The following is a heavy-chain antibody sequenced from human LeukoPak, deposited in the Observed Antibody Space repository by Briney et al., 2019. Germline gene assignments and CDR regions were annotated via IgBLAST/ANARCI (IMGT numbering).Heavy chain of an antibody. CDR3: ATDYGDYIFDY. CDR2: INHSGST. CDR1: GGSFSGYY. V-gene: IGHV4-34*01. J-gene: IGHJ4*02. D-gene: IGHD4-17*01. Sequence: SETLSLTCAVYGGSFSGYYWSWIRQPPGKGLEWIGEINHSGSTNYNPSLKSRVTISVDTSKNQFSLKLSSVTAADTAVYYCATDYGDYIFDYWGQGTLVTVSS.